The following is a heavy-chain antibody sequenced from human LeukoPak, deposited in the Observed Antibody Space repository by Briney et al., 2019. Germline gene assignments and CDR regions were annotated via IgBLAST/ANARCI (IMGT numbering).Heavy chain of an antibody. D-gene: IGHD3-9*01. CDR1: GFTFSSYA. V-gene: IGHV3-23*01. Sequence: PGGSLRLSCAASGFTFSSYAMSWVRQAPGKGLGWVSAISGSGGGTYYADSVKGRFTTSRENSKNTLNLQMNSLTAEDTDVYSCAKLNYDTVTCPRDYWGQGTLVTVSS. CDR3: AKLNYDTVTCPRDY. J-gene: IGHJ4*02. CDR2: ISGSGGGT.